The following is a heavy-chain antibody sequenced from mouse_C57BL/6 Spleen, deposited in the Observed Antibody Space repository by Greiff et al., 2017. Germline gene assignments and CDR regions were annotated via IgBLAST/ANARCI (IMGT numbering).Heavy chain of an antibody. CDR2: ISSGGDYI. V-gene: IGHV5-9-1*02. J-gene: IGHJ2*01. CDR3: TRVEITTVVEGYYFDY. D-gene: IGHD1-1*01. CDR1: GFTFSSYA. Sequence: EVHLVESGEGLVKPGGSLKLSCAASGFTFSSYAMSWVRQTPEKRLEWVAYISSGGDYIYYADTVKGRFTISRDNARNTLYLQMSSLKSEDTAMYYCTRVEITTVVEGYYFDYWGQGTTLTVSS.